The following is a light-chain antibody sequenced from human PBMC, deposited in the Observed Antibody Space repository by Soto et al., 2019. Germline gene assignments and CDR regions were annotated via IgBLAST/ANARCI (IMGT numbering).Light chain of an antibody. CDR2: DVS. CDR1: SSDVGGYNY. Sequence: QSVLPQPASVYGSPGQSITISCTGTSSDVGGYNYVSWYQQHPGKAPKLMIYDVSNRPSGVSNRFSGSKSGNTASLTISGLQAEDEADYYCSSYTSSSTRVFGGGTKVTVL. J-gene: IGLJ2*01. V-gene: IGLV2-14*01. CDR3: SSYTSSSTRV.